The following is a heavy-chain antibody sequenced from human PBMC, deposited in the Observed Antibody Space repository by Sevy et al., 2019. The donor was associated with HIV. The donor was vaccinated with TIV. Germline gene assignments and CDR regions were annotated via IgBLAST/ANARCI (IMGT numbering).Heavy chain of an antibody. Sequence: GGSLRLSCAASGFSFSRYAMHWIRQAPGKGLESVAVISYDKVNTYHSDSVKGRFTISRDNSKNTLYLQMNSLRPEDTAFYYWAGEGGGEYFDFRGQGTLVTVSS. D-gene: IGHD2-21*01. CDR3: AGEGGGEYFDF. CDR2: ISYDKVNT. CDR1: GFSFSRYA. J-gene: IGHJ4*02. V-gene: IGHV3-30*04.